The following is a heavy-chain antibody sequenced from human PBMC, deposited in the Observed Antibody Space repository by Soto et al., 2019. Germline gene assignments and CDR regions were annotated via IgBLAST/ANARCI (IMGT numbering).Heavy chain of an antibody. Sequence: SGDSVSSDTVVWNWIRLSPSRGLEWLGRTYYRSKWYHEYAVFVQSRISINPDTSKNHFSLQLNSVTPEDTAVYYCARGIYDTSVGTAFDVWGQGTKVTVSS. CDR1: GDSVSSDTVV. CDR2: TYYRSKWYH. J-gene: IGHJ3*01. V-gene: IGHV6-1*01. CDR3: ARGIYDTSVGTAFDV. D-gene: IGHD3-22*01.